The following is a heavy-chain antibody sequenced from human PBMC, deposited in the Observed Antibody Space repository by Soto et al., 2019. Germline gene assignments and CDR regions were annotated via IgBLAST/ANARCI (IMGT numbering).Heavy chain of an antibody. CDR3: ARDSACGGDCS. Sequence: AASGKVSCKASGGTFRSYAISWVPQAPGQGLEWMGGIIPIFGTANYAQKFQGRVTITADESTSTAYMELSSLRSEDTAVYYCARDSACGGDCSWGQGTMVTVSS. D-gene: IGHD2-21*02. V-gene: IGHV1-69*13. J-gene: IGHJ3*01. CDR2: IIPIFGTA. CDR1: GGTFRSYA.